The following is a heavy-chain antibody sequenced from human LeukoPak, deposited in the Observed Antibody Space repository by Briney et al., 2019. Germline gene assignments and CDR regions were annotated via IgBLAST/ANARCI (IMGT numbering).Heavy chain of an antibody. Sequence: ASVKVSCKASGYTFTGYYMHWVRQAPGRGLEWMGWINPNSGGTNYAQKFQGRVTMTRDTSISTAYMELSRLRSDDTAVYYCARVASGSYIYYYYYMDVWGKGTTVTVSS. J-gene: IGHJ6*03. CDR1: GYTFTGYY. CDR3: ARVASGSYIYYYYYMDV. CDR2: INPNSGGT. D-gene: IGHD1-26*01. V-gene: IGHV1-2*02.